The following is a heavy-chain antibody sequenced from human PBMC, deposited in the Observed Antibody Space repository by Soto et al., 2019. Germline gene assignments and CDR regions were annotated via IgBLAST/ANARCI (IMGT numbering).Heavy chain of an antibody. J-gene: IGHJ4*02. D-gene: IGHD3-16*01. CDR3: ARGGSLRPIDY. CDR2: ISSSSSYT. Sequence: PGGSLRLSCAASGFTFSDYYMSWIRQAPGKGLEWVSYISSSSSYTNYADSVKGRFTISRDNAKNPLYLQMNSLRAEDTAVYYCARGGSLRPIDYWGQGTLVTVSS. CDR1: GFTFSDYY. V-gene: IGHV3-11*06.